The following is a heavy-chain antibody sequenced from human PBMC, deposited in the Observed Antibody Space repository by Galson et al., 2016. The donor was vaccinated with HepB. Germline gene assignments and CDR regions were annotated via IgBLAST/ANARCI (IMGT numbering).Heavy chain of an antibody. V-gene: IGHV3-53*01. CDR1: GFTVSSNT. CDR3: ATYDTVTGQFDP. J-gene: IGHJ5*02. Sequence: SLRLSCAASGFTVSSNTLSWVRQAPGKGLEWVSLIHSAGGTYYADSVKGRFSISRDSSKNTVYLQMNSLRAEDTAIYYCATYDTVTGQFDPWGQGTPVIVSS. D-gene: IGHD1-1*01. CDR2: IHSAGGT.